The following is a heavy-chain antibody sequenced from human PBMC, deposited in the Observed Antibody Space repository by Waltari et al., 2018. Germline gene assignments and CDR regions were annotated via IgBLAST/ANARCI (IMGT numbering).Heavy chain of an antibody. D-gene: IGHD6-13*01. CDR3: ARAAGASSPYWYFDL. Sequence: EVQLLESGGESVQPGGSLRLSCVASGFTFSRYAMNWVRQAPGKGLECVLTITDSGETTYYADSVKGRFTSYRDNAKNTLFLGMDSLRADDTALYYCARAAGASSPYWYFDLWGRGTLVTVSS. J-gene: IGHJ2*01. CDR1: GFTFSRYA. V-gene: IGHV3-23*01. CDR2: ITDSGETT.